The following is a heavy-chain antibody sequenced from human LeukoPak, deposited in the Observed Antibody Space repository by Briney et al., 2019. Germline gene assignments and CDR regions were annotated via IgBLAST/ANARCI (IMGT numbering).Heavy chain of an antibody. CDR2: ISGSDGST. V-gene: IGHV3-23*01. D-gene: IGHD1-26*01. CDR3: AKDLTVGASYYFDY. CDR1: GFTFSSYA. Sequence: GGSLRLSCAASGFTFSSYAMSWVRQAPGKGLEWVSAISGSDGSTYYADSVKGRFTISRDNSKNTLYLQMNSLRAEDTAVYCCAKDLTVGASYYFDYWGQGTLVTVSS. J-gene: IGHJ4*02.